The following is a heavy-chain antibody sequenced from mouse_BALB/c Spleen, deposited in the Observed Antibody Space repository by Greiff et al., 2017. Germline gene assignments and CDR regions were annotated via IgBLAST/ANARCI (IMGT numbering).Heavy chain of an antibody. D-gene: IGHD1-1*01. Sequence: EVKLVESGGDLVKPGGSLKLSCAASGFTFSSYGMSWVRQTPDKRLEWVATISSGGSYTYSPDSVKGRFTISRDNAKNTLYLQMSSLKSEDTAMYYCGRHGGSSYWDYWGQGTTLTVSS. CDR2: ISSGGSYT. CDR3: GRHGGSSYWDY. J-gene: IGHJ2*01. CDR1: GFTFSSYG. V-gene: IGHV5-6*02.